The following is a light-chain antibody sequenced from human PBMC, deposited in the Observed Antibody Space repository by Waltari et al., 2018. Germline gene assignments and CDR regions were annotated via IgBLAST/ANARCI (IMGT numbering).Light chain of an antibody. Sequence: DIQMTQSPSSLSASIGDRVTVTCRASQGINTELSWYQQKPGRAPTLLIYSTSSLQRGVSSRFSGSGSGTALTLTISSLQPEDVATYYCQQDKTTPYTFGQGTRVEI. CDR1: QGINTE. J-gene: IGKJ2*01. CDR3: QQDKTTPYT. V-gene: IGKV1-27*01. CDR2: STS.